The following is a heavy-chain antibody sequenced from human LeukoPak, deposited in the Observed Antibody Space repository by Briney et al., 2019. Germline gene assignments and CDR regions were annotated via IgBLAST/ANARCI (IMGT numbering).Heavy chain of an antibody. CDR2: IYWTDDK. V-gene: IGHV2-5*01. CDR1: GFSLSTSGVG. Sequence: SGPTLVNPTQTLTLTCTFSGFSLSTSGVGVGWIRQPPGKALEWLAFIYWTDDKRFSPSLKSRLTIPKEHFKNHVVLTMTDMYPVDTATYYCAQSGLGIANFDYWGQGTLVTVSS. J-gene: IGHJ4*02. D-gene: IGHD2-21*01. CDR3: AQSGLGIANFDY.